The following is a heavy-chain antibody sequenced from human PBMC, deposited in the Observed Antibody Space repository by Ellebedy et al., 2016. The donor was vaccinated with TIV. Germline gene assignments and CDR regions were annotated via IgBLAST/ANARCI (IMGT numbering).Heavy chain of an antibody. CDR3: ARGGDYPTNDHYGLDV. CDR1: GYTFTKYG. D-gene: IGHD2-21*02. Sequence: AASVKVSCKASGYTFTKYGIMWVRQAPGQGLEWMGWISGYNGYTKYAEKFEDRVTMATDASTSTAYLELRRLTSDDTAVYYWARGGDYPTNDHYGLDVWGRGTTVTVSS. J-gene: IGHJ6*02. V-gene: IGHV1-18*04. CDR2: ISGYNGYT.